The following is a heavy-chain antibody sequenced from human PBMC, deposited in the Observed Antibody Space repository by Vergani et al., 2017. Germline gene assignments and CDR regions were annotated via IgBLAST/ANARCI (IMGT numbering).Heavy chain of an antibody. V-gene: IGHV4-38-2*01. D-gene: IGHD2-2*01. J-gene: IGHJ6*03. CDR3: ARGAGYCSSTSCPPTLRNYYYYMDV. CDR2: IYHSGST. CDR1: GYSISSGYY. Sequence: QVQLQESGPGLVKPSETLSLTCAVSGYSISSGYYWGWIRQPPGKGLEWIGSIYHSGSTYYNPSLKSRVTISVDTSKNQFSLKLSSVTAADTAVYYCARGAGYCSSTSCPPTLRNYYYYMDVWGKGTTVTVSS.